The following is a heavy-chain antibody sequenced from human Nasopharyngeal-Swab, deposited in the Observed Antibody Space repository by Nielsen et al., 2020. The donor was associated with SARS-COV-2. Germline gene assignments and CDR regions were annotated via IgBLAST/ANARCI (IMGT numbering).Heavy chain of an antibody. V-gene: IGHV3-9*01. D-gene: IGHD3-10*01. CDR1: GFTFDDYA. CDR3: AKDYYGSGSYTRSHYYYSMDV. Sequence: GGSLRLSCAASGFTFDDYAMHWVRQAPGKGLEWVSGISWNSGSIGYADSVKGRFTISRDNAKNSLYLQMNSLRAEDTALYYCAKDYYGSGSYTRSHYYYSMDVWGQGTTVTVSS. J-gene: IGHJ6*02. CDR2: ISWNSGSI.